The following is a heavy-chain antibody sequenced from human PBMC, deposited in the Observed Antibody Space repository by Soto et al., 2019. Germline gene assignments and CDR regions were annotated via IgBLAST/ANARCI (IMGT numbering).Heavy chain of an antibody. CDR2: IYHSGTT. CDR3: ARGTMLRAVGFDI. Sequence: QVQLQESGPGLVKPSGTLSLTCAVSGGSISSSNWWSWVRQPPGKGLEWTGEIYHSGTTNYNPSLMSRVTRSVDKSKNQFALRLSSVTAADTAVYYCARGTMLRAVGFDIWGQGTLVTVSS. D-gene: IGHD3-10*01. CDR1: GGSISSSNW. V-gene: IGHV4-4*02. J-gene: IGHJ3*02.